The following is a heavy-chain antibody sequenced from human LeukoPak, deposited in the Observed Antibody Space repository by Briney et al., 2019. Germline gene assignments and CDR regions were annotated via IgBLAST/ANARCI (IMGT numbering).Heavy chain of an antibody. J-gene: IGHJ5*02. D-gene: IGHD6-13*01. CDR2: IRSKVYRGTT. CDR1: GFTFGDYA. Sequence: PGGSLRLSCSSSGFTFGDYALSWFRQAPGKGLEWVGFIRSKVYRGTTEYAASVKGRFTISRDNAKNSLYLQMNSLRAEDTAVYYCARDPGYSSSWYRWGQGTLVTVSS. V-gene: IGHV3-49*03. CDR3: ARDPGYSSSWYR.